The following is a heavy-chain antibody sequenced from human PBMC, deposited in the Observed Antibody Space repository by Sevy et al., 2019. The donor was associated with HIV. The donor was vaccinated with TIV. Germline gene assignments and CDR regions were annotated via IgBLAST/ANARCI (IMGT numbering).Heavy chain of an antibody. V-gene: IGHV1-69*13. D-gene: IGHD3-10*01. J-gene: IGHJ5*02. CDR3: ARDPTRRGEGWFDP. CDR1: GGTFSSYA. Sequence: ASVKVSCKASGGTFSSYAISWVRQAPGQGLEWMGGIIPIFGTANYAQKFQGRVTITADESTSTAYMELSSLRSEDTAVYYCARDPTRRGEGWFDPWGQGTLVTVSS. CDR2: IIPIFGTA.